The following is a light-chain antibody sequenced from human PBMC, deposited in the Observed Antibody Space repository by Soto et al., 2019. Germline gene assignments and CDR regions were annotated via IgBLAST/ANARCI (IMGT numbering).Light chain of an antibody. J-gene: IGKJ1*01. Sequence: DMEMTQSPSTLSASVGDRVTITCRASQSISSWLAWYQQKPGKAPKLLIYDESTMESGVTSRFSGSGSETEFTLSISSWQPDDFATYYCQHNNSYSGTFGQGNKLQIK. CDR1: QSISSW. CDR3: QHNNSYSGT. V-gene: IGKV1-5*01. CDR2: DES.